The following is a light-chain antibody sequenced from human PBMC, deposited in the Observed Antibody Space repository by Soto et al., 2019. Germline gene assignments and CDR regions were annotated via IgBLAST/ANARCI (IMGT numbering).Light chain of an antibody. CDR1: SSDVGGYNY. V-gene: IGLV2-14*01. CDR2: DVS. J-gene: IGLJ1*01. CDR3: SSYTSSSTHNYV. Sequence: QSVLPQPATVSESPGQSITISCTGTSSDVGGYNYVSWYQQHPGKAPKLMIYDVSNRPSGFSNRFSGAKSGNTASLTISGLQAEDEADYYCSSYTSSSTHNYVFGTGTKVTVL.